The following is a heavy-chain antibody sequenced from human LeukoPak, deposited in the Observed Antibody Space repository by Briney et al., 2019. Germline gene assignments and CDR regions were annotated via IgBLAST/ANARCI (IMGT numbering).Heavy chain of an antibody. D-gene: IGHD4-17*01. CDR3: ARTTTVTTNQVFDY. Sequence: PSETLSLTCTVSGGSISSGGYYWSWIRQHPGKGLEWIGYIYYSGSTYYNPSLKSRVTISVDTSKNQFSLKLSSVTAADTAVYYCARTTTVTTNQVFDYWGQGTLVTVSS. CDR2: IYYSGST. J-gene: IGHJ4*02. V-gene: IGHV4-31*03. CDR1: GGSISSGGYY.